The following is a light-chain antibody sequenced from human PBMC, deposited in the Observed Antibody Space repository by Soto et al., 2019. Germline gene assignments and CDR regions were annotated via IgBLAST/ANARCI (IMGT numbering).Light chain of an antibody. J-gene: IGKJ1*01. V-gene: IGKV1-17*01. CDR3: RQHDSYPWT. CDR2: AAS. CDR1: QSIGNH. Sequence: DIQMTQSPSSLSASVGDRVTITCRASQSIGNHLNWYQHKPGKAPILLIYAASSLQSGVPSRFSGSGSGTEFTLTISSLQPDDFATYYCRQHDSYPWTFGQGTKV.